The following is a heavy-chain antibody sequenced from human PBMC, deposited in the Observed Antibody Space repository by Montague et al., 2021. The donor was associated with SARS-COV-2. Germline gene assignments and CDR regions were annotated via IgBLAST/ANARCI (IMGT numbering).Heavy chain of an antibody. CDR2: IHHTGIT. CDR3: ASHPVFQQLYS. CDR1: GASVTSINW. J-gene: IGHJ4*02. D-gene: IGHD6-13*01. Sequence: SETLSLTCAVSGASVTSINWWCWVRQPPGRGLVWIAEIHHTGITTFNPSLRSRASISLDSSKNQFSLTLNSVTAADTAIYYCASHPVFQQLYSWGQGTLVSVSS. V-gene: IGHV4-4*02.